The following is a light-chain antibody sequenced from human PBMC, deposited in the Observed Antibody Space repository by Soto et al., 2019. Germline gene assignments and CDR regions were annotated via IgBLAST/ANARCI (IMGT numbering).Light chain of an antibody. CDR1: SGMIASNY. Sequence: LTQPPSASGTPGQRVTISCTRSSGMIASNYVQWCQQRPGSAPTTVIYADNQRPSGVPDRFSGSIDSSSNSASLTISGLKTEDEADYYCHSYDSTNHWVFGGGTKLTVL. CDR3: HSYDSTNHWV. V-gene: IGLV6-57*03. CDR2: ADN. J-gene: IGLJ3*02.